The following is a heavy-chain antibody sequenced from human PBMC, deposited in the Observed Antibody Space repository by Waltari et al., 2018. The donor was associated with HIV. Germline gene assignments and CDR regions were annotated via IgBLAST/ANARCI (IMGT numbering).Heavy chain of an antibody. CDR3: AKDAFARNGIFDAFDV. CDR1: GFTLSDYA. Sequence: LLESGGGLVQPGGSLRLSCAASGFTLSDYAMNWVRQAPGKGLEWVSHIGGGHETYYADPVKGRFTASRDDSKSTLYLQLNSLRAEDTALYFCAKDAFARNGIFDAFDVWGLGTRVTVSS. D-gene: IGHD2-8*01. J-gene: IGHJ3*01. CDR2: IGGGHET. V-gene: IGHV3-23*01.